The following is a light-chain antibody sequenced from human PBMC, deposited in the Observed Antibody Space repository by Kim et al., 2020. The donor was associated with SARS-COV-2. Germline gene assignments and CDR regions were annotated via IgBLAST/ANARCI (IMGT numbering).Light chain of an antibody. Sequence: DIQMTQSPSSLSASVGDRVTITCRASQSISSYLNWYQQKPGKAPKLLIYAASSLQSGVPSRFSGSGSGTDFTLTISSLQPEDFATYYCQQSYSTLSTFGGGTKLEI. J-gene: IGKJ4*01. CDR1: QSISSY. V-gene: IGKV1-39*01. CDR3: QQSYSTLST. CDR2: AAS.